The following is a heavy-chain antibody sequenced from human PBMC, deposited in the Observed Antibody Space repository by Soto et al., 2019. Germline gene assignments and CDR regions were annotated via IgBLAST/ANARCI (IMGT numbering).Heavy chain of an antibody. Sequence: QVQLQESGPGLVKPSQTLSLTCTVSGGSISSGGYYWNWIRQHPGKGLEWIGYVYYSGSTYYNPSLKSRVTISVDTSKNQFYLKLSSVTAADPAVYYCARASGIVVFIDYWGQGTLVTVSS. CDR2: VYYSGST. D-gene: IGHD2-2*01. CDR3: ARASGIVVFIDY. V-gene: IGHV4-31*03. J-gene: IGHJ4*02. CDR1: GGSISSGGYY.